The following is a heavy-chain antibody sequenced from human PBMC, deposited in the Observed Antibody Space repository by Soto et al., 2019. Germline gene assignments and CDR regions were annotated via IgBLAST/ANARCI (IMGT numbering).Heavy chain of an antibody. CDR3: ARGAGYYDILTGNRGFDP. CDR1: VGSISSYY. Sequence: PSETLSLTCTVSVGSISSYYWSWIRQPPGKGLEWIGYIYYSGSTNYNPSLKSRVTISVDTSKNQFSLKLSSVTAADTAVYYCARGAGYYDILTGNRGFDPWGQGTLVTVSS. V-gene: IGHV4-59*01. CDR2: IYYSGST. D-gene: IGHD3-9*01. J-gene: IGHJ5*02.